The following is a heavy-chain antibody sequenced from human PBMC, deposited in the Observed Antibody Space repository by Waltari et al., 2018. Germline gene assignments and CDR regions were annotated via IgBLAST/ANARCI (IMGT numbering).Heavy chain of an antibody. CDR1: W. V-gene: IGHV4-4*01. CDR2: VVPSGRT. Sequence: WLSWVRLSPQKGLEWIRQVVPSGRTSYGPSFASRVTVSVDTSNNLFSLTMTSATAADTAIYFCARDRGRSLYLYTWGPGTLVTVSP. CDR3: ARDRGRSLYLYT. J-gene: IGHJ1*01. D-gene: IGHD2-15*01.